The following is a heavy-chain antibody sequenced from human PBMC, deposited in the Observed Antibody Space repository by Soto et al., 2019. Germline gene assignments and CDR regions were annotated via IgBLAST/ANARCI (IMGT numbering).Heavy chain of an antibody. CDR2: INPSGGST. Sequence: QVQLVQSGAEVKKPGASVKVSCKASGYTFTSYYMHWVRQAPGQGLEWMGIINPSGGSTSYAQKFQGRVTMTRDTSTSTVYMELSSLRSEDTAVYYCARAASRVGATWEHGYWGKGTLVTVSS. J-gene: IGHJ4*02. V-gene: IGHV1-46*01. D-gene: IGHD1-26*01. CDR1: GYTFTSYY. CDR3: ARAASRVGATWEHGY.